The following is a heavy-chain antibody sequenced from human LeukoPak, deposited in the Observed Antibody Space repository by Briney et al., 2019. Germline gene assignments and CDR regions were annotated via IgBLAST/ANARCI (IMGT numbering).Heavy chain of an antibody. D-gene: IGHD4-17*01. Sequence: ESGPTLVKPTQTLTLTCTFSGFSLTTDAVLVGWVRQPPGKAPEWLTFIYGNNDKRYSPSLNSRLTITKDTSKNQVVLTMTDMDSVDTATYYCVHRTTVTSVDYWGQGTLVTVSS. V-gene: IGHV2-5*01. J-gene: IGHJ4*02. CDR1: GFSLTTDAVL. CDR2: IYGNNDK. CDR3: VHRTTVTSVDY.